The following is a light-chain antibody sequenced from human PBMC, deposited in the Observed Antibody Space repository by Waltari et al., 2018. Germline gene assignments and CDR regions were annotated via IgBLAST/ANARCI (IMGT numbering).Light chain of an antibody. V-gene: IGLV1-44*01. J-gene: IGLJ3*02. CDR3: AAWDDSLHGHWV. CDR2: RSD. CDR1: ASINGGTV. Sequence: SVLTQPPTASGTTGQRVTIFLSENASINGGTVVNWYQQLPGKAPKLLIYRSDHPPSGVPDRFSGSKSGTSASLAISGLLSDDEADYYCAAWDDSLHGHWVFGGGTKVTVL.